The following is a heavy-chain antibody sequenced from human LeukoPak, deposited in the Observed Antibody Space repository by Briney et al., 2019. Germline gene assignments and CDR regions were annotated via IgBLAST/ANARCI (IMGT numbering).Heavy chain of an antibody. J-gene: IGHJ3*02. Sequence: GGSLRLSCAASRFTFNNAWMSWVSLAPGKGLEWVGRIKSKTDGGTTDYAAPVKGRFTISRDDSKNTLYLQMNSLKTEDTAVYYCTTVLSDTSAYYFRLDAYDIWGQGTMVTVSS. CDR2: IKSKTDGGTT. CDR3: TTVLSDTSAYYFRLDAYDI. V-gene: IGHV3-15*01. D-gene: IGHD3-22*01. CDR1: RFTFNNAW.